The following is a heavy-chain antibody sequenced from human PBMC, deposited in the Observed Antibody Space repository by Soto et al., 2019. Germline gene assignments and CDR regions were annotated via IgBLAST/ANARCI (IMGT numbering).Heavy chain of an antibody. CDR1: GGTFSSYA. V-gene: IGHV1-69*12. D-gene: IGHD4-4*01. Sequence: QVQLVQSGAEVKKPGSSVKVSCKASGGTFSSYAISWVRQAPGQGLEWMGGIIPIFGTANYAQEFQGRVTITADESTSTAYMELSSLRCEDTAVYYCASTGYYDYSNSFDYWGQGTLVTVSS. CDR3: ASTGYYDYSNSFDY. CDR2: IIPIFGTA. J-gene: IGHJ4*02.